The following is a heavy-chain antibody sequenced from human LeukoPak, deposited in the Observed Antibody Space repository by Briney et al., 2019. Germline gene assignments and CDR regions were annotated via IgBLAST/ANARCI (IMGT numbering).Heavy chain of an antibody. CDR3: ARCSSTTSLKYYFYAMDV. CDR2: INPKRGVT. Sequence: GASVKVSCKASGYTFTGYYLHWVRQAPGQGLEWMGWINPKRGVTKYAQKFQGRVSMTRDTSISTIYMGLSRLTSDDTAVYYCARCSSTTSLKYYFYAMDVWGQGTTVTVSS. CDR1: GYTFTGYY. V-gene: IGHV1-2*02. D-gene: IGHD2-2*01. J-gene: IGHJ6*02.